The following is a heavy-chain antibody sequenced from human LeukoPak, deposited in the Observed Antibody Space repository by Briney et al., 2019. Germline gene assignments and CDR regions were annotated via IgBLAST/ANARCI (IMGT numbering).Heavy chain of an antibody. D-gene: IGHD6-19*01. J-gene: IGHJ4*02. CDR2: INGSGGST. CDR1: GFTFSSYA. V-gene: IGHV3-23*01. CDR3: AKETNQAVAGALDY. Sequence: GGSLRLSCAASGFTFSSYAMSWVRQAPGKGLEWVSAINGSGGSTYYADSVKGRFTISRDNSKSTLYLQMNSLRAEDTAVYYCAKETNQAVAGALDYWGQGTLVTVSS.